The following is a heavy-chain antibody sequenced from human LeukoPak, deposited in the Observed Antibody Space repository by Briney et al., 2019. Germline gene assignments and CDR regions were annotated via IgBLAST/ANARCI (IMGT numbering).Heavy chain of an antibody. V-gene: IGHV3-48*03. J-gene: IGHJ6*02. Sequence: QPGGSLRLSCAASGFTFSSYEMSWVRQAPGKGLEWVSYISSSGSTIYYADSVKGRFTISRDNAKNSLYLQMNSLRAEDTAVYYCARDRGSSWSDYYYYYGMDVWGQGTTVTVSS. CDR3: ARDRGSSWSDYYYYYGMDV. CDR1: GFTFSSYE. CDR2: ISSSGSTI. D-gene: IGHD6-13*01.